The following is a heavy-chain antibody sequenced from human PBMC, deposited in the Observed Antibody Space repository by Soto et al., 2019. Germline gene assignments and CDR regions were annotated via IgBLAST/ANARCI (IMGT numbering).Heavy chain of an antibody. Sequence: ASVKVSCKASGYTFTGYFMHWVRQAPGQGLEWMGWINPNSGATKYAQKFQGRVTLSRDTSISTAYMELSGLRSDDTAVYYCSRGGGTILAPLPWGQGTLVTVSS. V-gene: IGHV1-2*02. D-gene: IGHD3-3*01. CDR3: SRGGGTILAPLP. CDR1: GYTFTGYF. CDR2: INPNSGAT. J-gene: IGHJ5*02.